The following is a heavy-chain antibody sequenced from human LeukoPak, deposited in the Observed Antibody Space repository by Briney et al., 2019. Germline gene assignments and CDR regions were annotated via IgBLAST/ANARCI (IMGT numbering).Heavy chain of an antibody. J-gene: IGHJ6*02. CDR1: GFTFSSYW. CDR2: IRSKAYGGTT. CDR3: TSSLLMVYAYYYYGMDV. V-gene: IGHV3-49*04. Sequence: GGSLRLFCAASGFTFSSYWMSWVRQAPGKGLEWVGFIRSKAYGGTTEYAASVKGRFTISRDDSKSIAYLQMNSLKTEDTAVYYCTSSLLMVYAYYYYGMDVWGQGTTVTVSS. D-gene: IGHD2-8*01.